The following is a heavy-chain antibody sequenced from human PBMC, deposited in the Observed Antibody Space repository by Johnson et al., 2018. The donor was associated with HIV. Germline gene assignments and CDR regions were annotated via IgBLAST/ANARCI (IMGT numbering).Heavy chain of an antibody. V-gene: IGHV3-9*01. CDR1: GFTFSSYA. Sequence: VQLVESGGGVVQPGGSLRLSCAASGFTFSSYAMHWVRQAPGKGLEWVSGISWNSGSIGYADSVKGRFTISRDNAKNSLYLQMNSLRAEDTALYYCAKGPQGIATPDAFDIWGQGTMVTVSS. J-gene: IGHJ3*02. CDR3: AKGPQGIATPDAFDI. D-gene: IGHD2-21*01. CDR2: ISWNSGSI.